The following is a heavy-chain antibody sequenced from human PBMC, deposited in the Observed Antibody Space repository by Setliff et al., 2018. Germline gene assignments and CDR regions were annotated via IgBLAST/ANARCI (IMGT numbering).Heavy chain of an antibody. CDR1: GYTFTSYG. J-gene: IGHJ3*02. CDR2: INPSGGST. Sequence: ASVKVSCKASGYTFTSYGISWVRQAPGQGLEWMGIINPSGGSTSYAQKFQGRVTMTRDTSTSTVYMELSSLRSEDTAVYYCARSKYYYDSSGYYREDAFDIWGQGTMVTVSS. D-gene: IGHD3-22*01. V-gene: IGHV1-46*01. CDR3: ARSKYYYDSSGYYREDAFDI.